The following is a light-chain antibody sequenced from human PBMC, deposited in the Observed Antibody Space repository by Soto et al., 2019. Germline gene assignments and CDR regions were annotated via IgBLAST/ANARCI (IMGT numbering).Light chain of an antibody. CDR3: SSYTSTNTPVV. CDR2: EVS. J-gene: IGLJ2*01. V-gene: IGLV2-14*01. Sequence: ALTQPASVSGSPGQTITISCTGTSSDVGGYNYVSWYQHNPGKAPKLLTYEVSNRPSGVSDRFSGSKSDNMASLTISGLQAEDEADYYCSSYTSTNTPVVFGGGTKVTVL. CDR1: SSDVGGYNY.